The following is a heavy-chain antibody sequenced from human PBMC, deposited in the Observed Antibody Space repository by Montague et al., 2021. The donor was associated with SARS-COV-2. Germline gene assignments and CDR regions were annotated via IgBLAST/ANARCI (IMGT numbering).Heavy chain of an antibody. J-gene: IGHJ3*02. Sequence: TLSLTCTVSGGSISSDGYYWSWIRQHPGKGLEWIGYIYYSRSTYSTPSLKSRVTISVDTTKNQFSLKLSSVTAADTAVYYCASGRITMIVVVDAFDIWGQGTMVTVSS. CDR3: ASGRITMIVVVDAFDI. CDR2: IYYSRST. CDR1: GGSISSDGYY. D-gene: IGHD3-22*01. V-gene: IGHV4-31*03.